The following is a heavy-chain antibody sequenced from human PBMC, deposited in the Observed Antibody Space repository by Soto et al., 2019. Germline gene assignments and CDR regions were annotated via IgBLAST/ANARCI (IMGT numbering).Heavy chain of an antibody. D-gene: IGHD2-2*02. V-gene: IGHV4-31*03. Sequence: QVQLQESGPGLVKPSQTLSLTCTVSGDSITSAGHYWSWIRQHPGKGLEWIGYIYYSGTTYNNPSHRSRIIISVVTSKNQSSLKLSSVTAADTAMYCGARYTEAYFDYWGQGILVTVSS. J-gene: IGHJ4*02. CDR1: GDSITSAGHY. CDR3: ARYTEAYFDY. CDR2: IYYSGTT.